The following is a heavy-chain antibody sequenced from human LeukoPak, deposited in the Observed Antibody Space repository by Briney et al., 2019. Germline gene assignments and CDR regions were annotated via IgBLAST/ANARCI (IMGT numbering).Heavy chain of an antibody. CDR3: ARETYYYDSSGYYNWFDP. J-gene: IGHJ5*02. CDR2: INHSGST. V-gene: IGHV4-34*01. CDR1: GGSFSGYY. D-gene: IGHD3-22*01. Sequence: SQTLSLTCAVYGGSFSGYYWSWIRQPPGKGLEWIGEINHSGSTNYNPSLKSRVTISVHTSKNQFSLKLSSVTAADTAVYYCARETYYYDSSGYYNWFDPWGQGTLVTVSS.